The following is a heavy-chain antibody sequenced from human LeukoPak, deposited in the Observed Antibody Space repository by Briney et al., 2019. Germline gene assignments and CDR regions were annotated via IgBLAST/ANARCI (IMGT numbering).Heavy chain of an antibody. CDR1: GYTFTSYD. V-gene: IGHV1-46*01. J-gene: IGHJ4*02. D-gene: IGHD6-13*01. CDR3: ARERVAAGYFDY. Sequence: GASVKVSCKASGYTFTSYDTNWVRQAPGQGLEWMGIINPSGGSTSYAQKFQGRVTMTRDTSTSTVYMELSSLRSEDTAVYYCARERVAAGYFDYWGQGTLVTVSS. CDR2: INPSGGST.